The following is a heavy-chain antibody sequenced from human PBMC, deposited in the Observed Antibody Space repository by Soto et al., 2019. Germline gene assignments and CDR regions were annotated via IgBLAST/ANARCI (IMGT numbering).Heavy chain of an antibody. J-gene: IGHJ5*02. D-gene: IGHD2-2*01. CDR2: INPNSGGT. Sequence: ASVKVSCKASGYTFTGYYMHWVRQAPGQGLEWMGWINPNSGGTNYAQKFQGWVTMTRDTSISTAYMELSRLRSDDTAVYYWARGDIVVVPAVVNWFDPWGQGTLVTVSS. CDR3: ARGDIVVVPAVVNWFDP. CDR1: GYTFTGYY. V-gene: IGHV1-2*04.